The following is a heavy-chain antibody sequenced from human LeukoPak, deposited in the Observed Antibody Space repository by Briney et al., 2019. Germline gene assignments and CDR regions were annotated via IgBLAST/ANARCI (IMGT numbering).Heavy chain of an antibody. CDR3: ARSYYYDSSGYLGDY. D-gene: IGHD3-22*01. CDR2: ISYDGSNK. CDR1: GFTFSSYA. Sequence: GRSLRLSCAASGFTFSSYAMHWVRRAPGKGLEWVAVISYDGSNKYYADSVKGRFTIPRDNSKNTLYLQMNSLRAEDTAVYYCARSYYYDSSGYLGDYWGQGTLVTVSS. J-gene: IGHJ4*02. V-gene: IGHV3-30-3*01.